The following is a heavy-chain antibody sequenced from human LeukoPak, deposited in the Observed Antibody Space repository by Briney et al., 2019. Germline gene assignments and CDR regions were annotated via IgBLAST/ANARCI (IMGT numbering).Heavy chain of an antibody. V-gene: IGHV3-23*01. CDR3: AKRYNSEYLAPVQN. J-gene: IGHJ4*02. D-gene: IGHD1-1*01. CDR1: GFTFSSYA. CDR2: VSTSGGGT. Sequence: GGSLRLSCAASGFTFSSYAMTWVRQAPGKGLEWVSTVSTSGGGTYYADSVKGRFTISRDNSKNTLYLKMNSLRAADTAVYYCAKRYNSEYLAPVQNWGQGTLVTVSS.